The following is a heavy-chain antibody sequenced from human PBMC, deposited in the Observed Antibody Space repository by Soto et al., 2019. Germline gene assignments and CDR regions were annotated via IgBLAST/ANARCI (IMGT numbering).Heavy chain of an antibody. Sequence: ASVKVSCKASGYTYTSYAMHWVRQAPGQRLEWMGWINAGNGNTKYSQKFQGRVTITRDTSASTAYMELSSLRSEDTAVYYCAYSSGPVYFDYWGQGTLVTVSS. CDR3: AYSSGPVYFDY. D-gene: IGHD6-19*01. CDR1: GYTYTSYA. CDR2: INAGNGNT. J-gene: IGHJ4*02. V-gene: IGHV1-3*01.